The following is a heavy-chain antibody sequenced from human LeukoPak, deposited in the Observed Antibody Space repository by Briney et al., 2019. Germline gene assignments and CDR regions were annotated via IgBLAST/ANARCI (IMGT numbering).Heavy chain of an antibody. D-gene: IGHD3-22*01. CDR2: ISGSGGST. CDR1: GFTFSSYA. V-gene: IGHV3-23*01. J-gene: IGHJ2*01. Sequence: PGGSLRLSCAASGFTFSSYAMSWVRQAPGKGLEWVSAISGSGGSTYYADSVKGRFTISRDNSKNTLYLQMNSLRAEDTAVYYCAGSSYYYDSSGYHEWYFDLWGRGTLVTVSS. CDR3: AGSSYYYDSSGYHEWYFDL.